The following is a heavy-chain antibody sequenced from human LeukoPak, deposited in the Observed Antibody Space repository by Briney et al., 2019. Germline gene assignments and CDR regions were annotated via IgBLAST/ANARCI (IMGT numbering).Heavy chain of an antibody. D-gene: IGHD3-22*01. Sequence: GASVKVSCKASGGTFSNYPISWVRQAPGQGLEWMGWINPNSGDTKYAQKFQGRVTMTRDTSISTAYMELTRLRSDDTAVYDCARGIYDSSDFEYFQHWGQGTLVTVSS. CDR1: GGTFSNYP. CDR3: ARGIYDSSDFEYFQH. V-gene: IGHV1-2*02. J-gene: IGHJ1*01. CDR2: INPNSGDT.